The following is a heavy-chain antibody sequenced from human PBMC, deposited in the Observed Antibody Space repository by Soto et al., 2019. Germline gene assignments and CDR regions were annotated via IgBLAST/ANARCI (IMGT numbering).Heavy chain of an antibody. D-gene: IGHD2-8*01. CDR1: GGSISSSSYY. V-gene: IGHV4-39*01. CDR2: IYYSGST. CDR3: ARHSYEIYYYYMDV. Sequence: SETLSLTCTVSGGSISSSSYYWGWIRQPPGKGLEWIGSIYYSGSTYYNPSLKSRVTISVDTSKNQFSLKLSSVTAADTAVYYCARHSYEIYYYYMDVWGKGTTVTVSS. J-gene: IGHJ6*03.